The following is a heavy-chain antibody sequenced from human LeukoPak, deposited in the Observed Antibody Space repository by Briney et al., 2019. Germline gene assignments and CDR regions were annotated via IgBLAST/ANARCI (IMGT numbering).Heavy chain of an antibody. D-gene: IGHD7-27*01. Sequence: SETLSLTCTVSGVFNDVSIRRHYSISVRQPPGKGLEWIGHFSYSVSTTYNPSLRSRVTISADTSKNQFSLRLSSVTAADTALYYCARDGEGDEGWDYWGQGTLVTVSS. CDR3: ARDGEGDEGWDY. CDR1: GVFNDVSIRRHY. V-gene: IGHV4-61*01. J-gene: IGHJ4*02. CDR2: FSYSVST.